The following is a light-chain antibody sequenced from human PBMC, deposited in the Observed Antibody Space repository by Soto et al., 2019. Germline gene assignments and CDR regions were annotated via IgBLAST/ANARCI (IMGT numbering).Light chain of an antibody. J-gene: IGLJ2*01. V-gene: IGLV4-69*01. CDR3: QTWGTGIAV. CDR2: LNSDGSH. Sequence: QSVLTQSPSASASLGASVKLTCTLSSGHNSYAIAWHQQLPEKGPRYLMKLNSDGSHNKGDGIPDRFSGSSSGAERYLTISSLQSEDEADYCCQTWGTGIAVFGGGTKLTVL. CDR1: SGHNSYA.